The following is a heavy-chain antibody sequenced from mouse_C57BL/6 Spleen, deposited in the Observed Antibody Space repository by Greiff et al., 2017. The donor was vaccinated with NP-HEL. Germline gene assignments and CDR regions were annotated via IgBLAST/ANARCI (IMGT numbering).Heavy chain of an antibody. CDR1: GYTFTRYW. CDR3: ARRDDYDGKGWFAY. Sequence: QVQLQQPGAELVMPGASVKLSCKASGYTFTRYWMHWVKQRPGQGLEWIGEIDPSDSYTNYNQKFKGKSTLTVDKSSSTAYMQLSSLTSEDSAVYYCARRDDYDGKGWFAYWGQGTLVTVSA. D-gene: IGHD2-4*01. J-gene: IGHJ3*01. CDR2: IDPSDSYT. V-gene: IGHV1-69*01.